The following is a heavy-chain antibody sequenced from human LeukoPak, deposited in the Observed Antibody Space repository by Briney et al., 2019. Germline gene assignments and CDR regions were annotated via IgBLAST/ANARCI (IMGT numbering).Heavy chain of an antibody. V-gene: IGHV3-64*01. Sequence: GGSLRLSCAASGFIFSKFAMHWVRQAPGRGLESVSGISYNGAGTYYANSVKGRFTISRDNSKKTLYLQVGSLRVEDMGVYYCARGHFWSGYTYQDYFYYMDVWGKGTAVTVS. CDR2: ISYNGAGT. CDR1: GFIFSKFA. D-gene: IGHD3-3*02. CDR3: ARGHFWSGYTYQDYFYYMDV. J-gene: IGHJ6*03.